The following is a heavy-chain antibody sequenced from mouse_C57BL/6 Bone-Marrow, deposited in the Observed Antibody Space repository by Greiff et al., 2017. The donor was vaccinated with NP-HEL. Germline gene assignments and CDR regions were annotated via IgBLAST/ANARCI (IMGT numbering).Heavy chain of an antibody. Sequence: QVQLQQPGAELVKPGASVKLSCKASGYTFTSYWMHWVKQRPGQGLEWIGMIHPNSGSTNYNEKFKSKATLTVDKSSSTAYMQLSSLTSEDSAVYYCARSPPNYYDYAPFAYWGQGTLVTVSA. J-gene: IGHJ3*01. CDR3: ARSPPNYYDYAPFAY. CDR1: GYTFTSYW. V-gene: IGHV1-64*01. CDR2: IHPNSGST. D-gene: IGHD2-4*01.